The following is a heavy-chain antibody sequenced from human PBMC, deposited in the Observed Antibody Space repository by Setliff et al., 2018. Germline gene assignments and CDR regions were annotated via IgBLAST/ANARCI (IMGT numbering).Heavy chain of an antibody. CDR1: GFTFNNYV. Sequence: PGGSLRLSCAASGFTFNNYVMSWVRQTPGKGLEWISFVSSGSTAIYYADSVEGRFTVSRDNAKNSLYLQMSSLRAEDTAIYYCASPQAVGNYLGHWGQGTLVTVSS. CDR3: ASPQAVGNYLGH. D-gene: IGHD6-19*01. J-gene: IGHJ4*02. CDR2: VSSGSTAI. V-gene: IGHV3-48*03.